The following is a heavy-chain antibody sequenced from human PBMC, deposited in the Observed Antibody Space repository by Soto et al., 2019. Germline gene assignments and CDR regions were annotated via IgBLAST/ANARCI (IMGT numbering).Heavy chain of an antibody. CDR1: GGTFSSYA. CDR2: IIPIFGTA. D-gene: IGHD3-10*01. J-gene: IGHJ6*02. Sequence: SVKVSCKASGGTFSSYAISWVRQAPGQGLEWMGGIIPIFGTANYAQKFQGRVTITADESTSTAYMELSSLRSEDTAVYYCARDPGGTMVRGVIIRPSHYYYYGMDVWGQGTTVTVYS. V-gene: IGHV1-69*13. CDR3: ARDPGGTMVRGVIIRPSHYYYYGMDV.